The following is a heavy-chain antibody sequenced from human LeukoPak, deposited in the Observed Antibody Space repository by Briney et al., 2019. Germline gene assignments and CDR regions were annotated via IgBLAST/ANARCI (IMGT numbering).Heavy chain of an antibody. CDR1: GFTFSSYW. D-gene: IGHD3-10*01. CDR2: IKQDGSEK. J-gene: IGHJ4*02. Sequence: GGALRLSCAASGFTFSSYWMSWVRQAPGKGLEWVANIKQDGSEKYYVDSVKGRLTISRDNAKNSLYLQMNSLRAEDTAVYYCARGGYGSGIYYFDYWGQGTLVTVSS. CDR3: ARGGYGSGIYYFDY. V-gene: IGHV3-7*05.